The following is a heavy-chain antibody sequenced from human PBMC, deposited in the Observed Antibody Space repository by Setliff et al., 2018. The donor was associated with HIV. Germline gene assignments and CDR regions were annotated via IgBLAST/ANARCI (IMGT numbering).Heavy chain of an antibody. Sequence: SQTLSLTCTVSGASIGRRSDCWGWIRQPPGKGREWIGSFYDSWNTYYNPSPKSRVTISVDTSKNQFSLKLSSVTAADTAVYYCARHDGGGWYVRVLATSFDYWGQGTLVTVSS. CDR1: GASIGRRSDC. CDR3: ARHDGGGWYVRVLATSFDY. CDR2: FYDSWNT. V-gene: IGHV4-39*01. D-gene: IGHD6-19*01. J-gene: IGHJ4*02.